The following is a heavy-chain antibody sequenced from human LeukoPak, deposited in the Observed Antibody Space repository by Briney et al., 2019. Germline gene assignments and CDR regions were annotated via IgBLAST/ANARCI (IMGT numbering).Heavy chain of an antibody. V-gene: IGHV1-18*01. CDR2: IIAYNGNT. CDR1: GYTFTSYG. CDR3: ARGAGYDFCSGYVPHYFDY. Sequence: AASVKVSCEASGYTFTSYGISWVRQAPGQGLEWMGWIIAYNGNTNYAQKLQGRVTMTTDTSTSAAYMELRSLRSDDTAVYYCARGAGYDFCSGYVPHYFDYWGQGTLVTVSS. J-gene: IGHJ4*02. D-gene: IGHD3-3*01.